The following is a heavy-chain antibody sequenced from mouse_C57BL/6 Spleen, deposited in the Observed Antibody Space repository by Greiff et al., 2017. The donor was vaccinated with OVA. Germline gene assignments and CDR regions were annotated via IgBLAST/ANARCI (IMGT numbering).Heavy chain of an antibody. Sequence: VQRVESGPGLVQPSQSLSITCTVSGFSLTSYGVHWVRQSPGKGLEWLGVIWSGGSTDYNAAFISRLSISKDNSKSQVFFKMNSLQADDTAIYYCARNDPYYYGSSEFAYWGQGTLVTVSA. CDR3: ARNDPYYYGSSEFAY. CDR1: GFSLTSYG. J-gene: IGHJ3*01. CDR2: IWSGGST. D-gene: IGHD1-1*01. V-gene: IGHV2-2*01.